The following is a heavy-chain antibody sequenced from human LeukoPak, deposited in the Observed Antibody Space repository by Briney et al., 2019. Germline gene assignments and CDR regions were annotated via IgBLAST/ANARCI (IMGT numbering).Heavy chain of an antibody. D-gene: IGHD2-21*02. CDR3: ARHGDGFYYGMDV. J-gene: IGHJ6*02. V-gene: IGHV3-21*01. CDR2: ISSGGHNI. Sequence: PGGSLRLSCAASEFTFSRYSMNWFRQAPGEGLEWVSSISSGGHNILYGDSVKGRFTISRDNAKNSLFLQMNSLRVEDTGVYYCARHGDGFYYGMDVWGQGTTVTVSS. CDR1: EFTFSRYS.